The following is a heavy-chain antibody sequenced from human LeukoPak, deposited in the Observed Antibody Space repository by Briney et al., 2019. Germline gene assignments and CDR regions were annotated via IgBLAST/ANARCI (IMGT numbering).Heavy chain of an antibody. Sequence: ASVKVSCKASGYTFTGYYMHWVRQAPGQGLEWMGWINPNSGGTNYAQKFQGRVTMTRDTSISTAYMELSRLRSDDTAVYYCARFRRLGYCSSTSCSKYNRFDPWGQGTLVTVSS. CDR2: INPNSGGT. D-gene: IGHD2-2*01. CDR1: GYTFTGYY. J-gene: IGHJ5*02. CDR3: ARFRRLGYCSSTSCSKYNRFDP. V-gene: IGHV1-2*02.